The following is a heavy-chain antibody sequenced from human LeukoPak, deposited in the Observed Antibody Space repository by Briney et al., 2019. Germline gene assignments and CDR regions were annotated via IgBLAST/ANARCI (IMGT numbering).Heavy chain of an antibody. J-gene: IGHJ4*02. D-gene: IGHD3-3*01. CDR3: ATSTYYDFWSCYQYPYYFDY. CDR1: GFTFSSYG. Sequence: GGSLRLSCAASGFTFSSYGMSWVRQAPGKGLEWVSDISGSGGSTYYADSVKGRFTISRDNSKNTLYLQMNSLRAEDTAVYYCATSTYYDFWSCYQYPYYFDYWGQGTLVTVSS. V-gene: IGHV3-23*01. CDR2: ISGSGGST.